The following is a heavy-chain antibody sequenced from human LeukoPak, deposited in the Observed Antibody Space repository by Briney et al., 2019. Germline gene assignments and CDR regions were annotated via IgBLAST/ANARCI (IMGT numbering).Heavy chain of an antibody. D-gene: IGHD2-8*01. J-gene: IGHJ5*01. Sequence: GSSVKVSCKASGGTFSSYAISWVRQAPGQGLEWMGWMNPNSGGTSYAQKFQGRVTMTRDTSINTAYMELSSLRSDDTAVYYCARGDCVNGVCYLLRDSWGQGTLVTVSS. CDR2: MNPNSGGT. CDR3: ARGDCVNGVCYLLRDS. V-gene: IGHV1-2*02. CDR1: GGTFSSYA.